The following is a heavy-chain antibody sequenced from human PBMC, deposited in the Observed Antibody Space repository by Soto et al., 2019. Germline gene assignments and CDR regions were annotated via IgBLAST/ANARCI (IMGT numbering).Heavy chain of an antibody. Sequence: GLSVKVSCKASGFTFTSSAMQWVRQARGQRLEWIGWIVVGSGNTNYAQKFQERVTITRDMSTSTAYMELSSLRSEDTAVYYCAAPHYYDSSGYWTFDIWGQGTMVTVSS. V-gene: IGHV1-58*02. J-gene: IGHJ3*02. CDR1: GFTFTSSA. D-gene: IGHD3-22*01. CDR3: AAPHYYDSSGYWTFDI. CDR2: IVVGSGNT.